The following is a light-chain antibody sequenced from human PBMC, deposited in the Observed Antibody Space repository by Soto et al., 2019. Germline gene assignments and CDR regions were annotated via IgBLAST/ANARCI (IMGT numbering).Light chain of an antibody. Sequence: EIVLTQSPGTLSLSPGERATLSCRASQSVSSSYLAWYQQKPGQAPRLLIYGASSRATGIPDRFSGSGSGTDFTLTISRLEPEYVAVHYCQQYGSSPWTFGQGTKVDIK. V-gene: IGKV3-20*01. J-gene: IGKJ1*01. CDR2: GAS. CDR3: QQYGSSPWT. CDR1: QSVSSSY.